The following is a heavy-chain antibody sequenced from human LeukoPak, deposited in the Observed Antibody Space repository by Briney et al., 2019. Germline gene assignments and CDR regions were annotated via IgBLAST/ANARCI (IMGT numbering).Heavy chain of an antibody. CDR1: GGSISSYY. D-gene: IGHD4-23*01. CDR3: AREATVVNDDAFDI. V-gene: IGHV4-59*01. Sequence: SETLSLTCTVSGGSISSYYWSWIWQPPGKGLEWIGYIYYSGSTNYNPSLKSRVTISVDTSKNQFSLKLSSVTAADTAVYYCAREATVVNDDAFDIWGQGTMVTVSS. J-gene: IGHJ3*02. CDR2: IYYSGST.